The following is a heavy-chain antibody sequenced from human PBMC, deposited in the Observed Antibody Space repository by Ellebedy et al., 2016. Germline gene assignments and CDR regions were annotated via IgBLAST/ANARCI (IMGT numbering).Heavy chain of an antibody. CDR2: ISSSSSYI. CDR3: ASRSLGGMDV. D-gene: IGHD1-26*01. CDR1: GFTFSSYS. J-gene: IGHJ6*02. Sequence: GESLKISCAASGFTFSSYSMNWVRQAPGKGLEWVSSISSSSSYIYYADSVKGRFTISRDNAKNSLYLQMNSLRAEDTAVYYCASRSLGGMDVWGQGTTVTVSS. V-gene: IGHV3-21*01.